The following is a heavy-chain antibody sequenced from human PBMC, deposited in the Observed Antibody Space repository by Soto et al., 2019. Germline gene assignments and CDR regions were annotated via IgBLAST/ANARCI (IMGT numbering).Heavy chain of an antibody. CDR1: GFTFSSYA. Sequence: PGGSLRLSCSASGFTFSSYAMHWVLQAPWKGLEYVSGVRGNGDPPFYADSVKGRFTISRDNSKNTLYLQMSGLSADDTAVYYCVKSRGGNNFDFFDWGQGALVTVSS. CDR2: VRGNGDPP. CDR3: VKSRGGNNFDFFD. D-gene: IGHD5-12*01. J-gene: IGHJ4*02. V-gene: IGHV3-64D*06.